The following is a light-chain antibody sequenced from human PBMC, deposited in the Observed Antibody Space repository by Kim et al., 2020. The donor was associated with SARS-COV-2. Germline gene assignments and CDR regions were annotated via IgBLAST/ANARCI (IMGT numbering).Light chain of an antibody. CDR2: AAT. Sequence: ISYYVTWFQQKPGQAPKSLIYAATHLQSGVPARFRGSGSGTDFSLTISLLQPDDFATYYCQQYNTYPYTFGQGTKLEI. V-gene: IGKV1-16*01. CDR1: ISYY. J-gene: IGKJ2*01. CDR3: QQYNTYPYT.